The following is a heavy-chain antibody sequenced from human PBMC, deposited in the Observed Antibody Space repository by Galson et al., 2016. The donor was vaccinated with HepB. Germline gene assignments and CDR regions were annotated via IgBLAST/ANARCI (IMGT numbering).Heavy chain of an antibody. D-gene: IGHD4-23*01. V-gene: IGHV3-53*01. J-gene: IGHJ4*02. Sequence: SLRLSCAASGFTVSSNNMDWVRQAPGKGLEWVSVFYSSGKTAHADSVEGRFTVSRDTSKDMLYLQMNSLRAEDTAIYYCVREVYGGALDYWGQGTLVSVAS. CDR3: VREVYGGALDY. CDR2: FYSSGKT. CDR1: GFTVSSNN.